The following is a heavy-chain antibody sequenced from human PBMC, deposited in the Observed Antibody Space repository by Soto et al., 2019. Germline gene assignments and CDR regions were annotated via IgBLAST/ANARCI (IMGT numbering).Heavy chain of an antibody. CDR1: GFTLSCCG. D-gene: IGHD6-19*01. J-gene: IGHJ4*02. CDR2: ITYDGSEI. V-gene: IGHV3-30*18. Sequence: QVQVVESGGGVVQPGRSLRLSCAASGFTLSCCGMHWVRQAPGKGLEWVGVITYDGSEIHYGDSVKGRFTISRDSSENTVYLQMNSLRVEDSALYYCAKEQSSGFYRVVDYWGQGTLVTVSP. CDR3: AKEQSSGFYRVVDY.